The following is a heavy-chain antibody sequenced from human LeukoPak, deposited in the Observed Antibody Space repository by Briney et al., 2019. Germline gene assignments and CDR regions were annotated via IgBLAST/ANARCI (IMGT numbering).Heavy chain of an antibody. CDR1: GDSISSSLYY. Sequence: SETLSLTCSVSGDSISSSLYYWSWIRQPPGKRLEWVGESNDSGGTNYNPSLKSRVTISADKSKNQVSLKLTSVTAADTAVYYCARLSVIVGAALEYYYYYMDVWGQGTTVTVSS. J-gene: IGHJ6*03. V-gene: IGHV4-61*05. CDR2: SNDSGGT. CDR3: ARLSVIVGAALEYYYYYMDV. D-gene: IGHD1-26*01.